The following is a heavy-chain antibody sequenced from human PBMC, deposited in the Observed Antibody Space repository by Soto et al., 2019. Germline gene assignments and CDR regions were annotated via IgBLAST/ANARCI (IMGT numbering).Heavy chain of an antibody. CDR1: GYTFTSYY. J-gene: IGHJ3*02. V-gene: IGHV1-46*01. CDR3: ARSSFNWNDPGPFDI. D-gene: IGHD1-20*01. CDR2: INPSVGST. Sequence: GASVKVSCKASGYTFTSYYMHWVRQAPGQGPEWMGIINPSVGSTSYPQKFQGRVTMTRDTSTSTFYMGMSSLRSEDTAIFYCARSSFNWNDPGPFDIWGQGTMVTVSS.